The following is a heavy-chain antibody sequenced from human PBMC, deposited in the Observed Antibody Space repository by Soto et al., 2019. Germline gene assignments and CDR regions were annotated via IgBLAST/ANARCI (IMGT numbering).Heavy chain of an antibody. CDR1: GYTFTGYY. CDR3: ARSYPYCSSTSCYMGYYYYYGMDV. J-gene: IGHJ6*02. Sequence: ASVKVSCKASGYTFTGYYMHWVRQAPGQGLEWMGWINPNSGGTNYAQKFQGRVTMTRDTSISTAYMELSRLRSDDTAVYYCARSYPYCSSTSCYMGYYYYYGMDVWGQETTVTVSS. V-gene: IGHV1-2*02. CDR2: INPNSGGT. D-gene: IGHD2-2*02.